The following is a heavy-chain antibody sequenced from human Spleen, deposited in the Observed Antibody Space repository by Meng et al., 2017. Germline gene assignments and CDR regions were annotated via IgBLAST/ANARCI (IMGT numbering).Heavy chain of an antibody. Sequence: GGSLRLSCTASGFTFDSYAMTWVRQAPGKGLEWVAVISYDESNKYYADSVKGRFTISRDNSKNTLYLQMNSLRAEDTAVYYCASAVTVQLVLIGYWGQGTLVTVSS. CDR1: GFTFDSYA. V-gene: IGHV3-30*01. D-gene: IGHD6-6*01. J-gene: IGHJ4*02. CDR2: ISYDESNK. CDR3: ASAVTVQLVLIGY.